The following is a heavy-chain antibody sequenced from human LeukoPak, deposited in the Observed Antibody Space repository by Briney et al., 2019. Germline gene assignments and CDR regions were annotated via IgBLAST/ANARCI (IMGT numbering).Heavy chain of an antibody. J-gene: IGHJ4*02. CDR2: ISGYDGNT. Sequence: SVKVSCKASGYTFTTYGVSWVRQAPGQGLEWMGWISGYDGNTNYAQKLRGRVTMTTDTSTSTAYMDLRSLRSDDTALYYCARTVTTSSYYFDYWGQGTLVTVSS. V-gene: IGHV1-18*01. D-gene: IGHD4-17*01. CDR1: GYTFTTYG. CDR3: ARTVTTSSYYFDY.